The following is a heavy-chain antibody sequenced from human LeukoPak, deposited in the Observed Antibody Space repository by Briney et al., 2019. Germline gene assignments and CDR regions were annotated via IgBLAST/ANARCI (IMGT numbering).Heavy chain of an antibody. CDR2: FDPEDGET. V-gene: IGHV1-24*01. CDR3: ATVPPTRWLQLSLYGAFGFDY. CDR1: GYTLTELS. D-gene: IGHD5-24*01. J-gene: IGHJ4*02. Sequence: ASVKVSCKVSGYTLTELSMHWVRQAPGKGLEWMGGFDPEDGETIYAQKLQGRVTMTEDTSTDTAYMELSSLRSEDTAVYYCATVPPTRWLQLSLYGAFGFDYWGQGTLVTVSS.